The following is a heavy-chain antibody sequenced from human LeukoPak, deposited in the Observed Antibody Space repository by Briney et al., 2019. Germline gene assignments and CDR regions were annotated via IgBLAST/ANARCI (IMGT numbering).Heavy chain of an antibody. CDR1: GFTFSSYG. CDR2: IYYSGST. J-gene: IGHJ4*02. CDR3: ARHFLGGWTLYYFDY. Sequence: GTLRLSCAASGFTFSSYGMSWVRQPPGKGLEWIGSIYYSGSTYYNPSLKSRVTISVDTSKNQFSLKLSSVTAADTAVYYCARHFLGGWTLYYFDYWGQGTLVTVSS. V-gene: IGHV4-39*01. D-gene: IGHD6-19*01.